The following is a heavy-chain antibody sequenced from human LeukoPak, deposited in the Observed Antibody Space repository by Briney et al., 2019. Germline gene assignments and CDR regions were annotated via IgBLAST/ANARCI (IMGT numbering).Heavy chain of an antibody. CDR2: ISGSGGTS. D-gene: IGHD6-19*01. J-gene: IGHJ4*02. V-gene: IGHV3-23*01. CDR1: GFRLSTYA. CDR3: AKDPQWVVHYNFDY. Sequence: HPGGSLRLSCAASGFRLSTYAMSWVRQAPGKGLEWVSSISGSGGTSYYADSVKGRFTVSRDNSQNRLYLRMKSLRAEDTAVYYCAKDPQWVVHYNFDYWGQGALVTASS.